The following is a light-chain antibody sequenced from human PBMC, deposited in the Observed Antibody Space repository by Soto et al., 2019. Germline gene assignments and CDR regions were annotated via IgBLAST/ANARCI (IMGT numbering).Light chain of an antibody. V-gene: IGKV1D-12*01. CDR1: ESVGNW. CDR3: QQANSFPLS. J-gene: IGKJ4*01. CDR2: AAT. Sequence: QMTQSPSFLSASVGDRITNTCRAHESVGNWLAWYQQKKGKAPKXXIYAATTLQSGVPSRFSGSRYGTVFSLTVSSLQTEDFATYYCQQANSFPLSFGGGTKVDIK.